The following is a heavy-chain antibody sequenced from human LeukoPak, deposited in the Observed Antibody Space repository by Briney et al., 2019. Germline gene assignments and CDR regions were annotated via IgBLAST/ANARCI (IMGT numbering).Heavy chain of an antibody. D-gene: IGHD3-10*01. CDR1: GVSISNSAYY. CDR3: ARGPYYYGSGSYYNNY. CDR2: IYYSGSP. Sequence: SETLSLTCTVSGVSISNSAYYWGWIRQPPGKGLEWIASIYYSGSPYSNPSLKSRVTISVDTSKNQFSLKLNSVTAADTAVYYCARGPYYYGSGSYYNNYWGQGTLVTVSS. J-gene: IGHJ4*02. V-gene: IGHV4-39*07.